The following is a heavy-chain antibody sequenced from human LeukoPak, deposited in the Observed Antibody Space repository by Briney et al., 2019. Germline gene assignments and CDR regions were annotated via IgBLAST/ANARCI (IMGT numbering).Heavy chain of an antibody. V-gene: IGHV4-38-2*02. CDR1: GYSISSGYY. D-gene: IGHD2-2*01. CDR2: IYYSGST. J-gene: IGHJ5*02. CDR3: ARDLIVVVPAARYNWFDP. Sequence: PSETLSLTSTVSGYSISSGYYWGWIRQPPGKGLEWIGSIYYSGSTYYNPSLKSRVTISVDTSKNQFSLKLSSVTAADTAVYYCARDLIVVVPAARYNWFDPWGQGTLVTVSS.